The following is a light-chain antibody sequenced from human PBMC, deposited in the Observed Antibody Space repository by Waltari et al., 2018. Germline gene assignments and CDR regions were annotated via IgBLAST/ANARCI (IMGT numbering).Light chain of an antibody. CDR3: GLYMGNDIWV. V-gene: IGLV8-61*01. Sequence: QTVVTQEPSFSVSPGGTITLTCGLSSGSVSTSSYPRCYQQTPGQAPRTLIYSKNRRSSGGPDRFSGSIVGNKAALTITGARTEDECDYYCGLYMGNDIWVFGGGTKVTVL. J-gene: IGLJ2*01. CDR2: SKN. CDR1: SGSVSTSSY.